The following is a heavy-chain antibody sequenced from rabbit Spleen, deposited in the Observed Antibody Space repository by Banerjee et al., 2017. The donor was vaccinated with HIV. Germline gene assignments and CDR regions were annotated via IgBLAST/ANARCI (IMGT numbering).Heavy chain of an antibody. CDR1: GVSFSDRDV. D-gene: IGHD4-2*01. V-gene: IGHV1S40*01. CDR3: ARGTGSDWLNL. J-gene: IGHJ5*01. Sequence: QSLEESGGGLVKPGASLTLTCKASGVSFSDRDVMCWVRQAPGKGLEWIACINTATGKAVYASWAKGRLTISKTSSTTVTLQMTSLTAADTATYFCARGTGSDWLNLWGPGTLVTVS. CDR2: INTATGKA.